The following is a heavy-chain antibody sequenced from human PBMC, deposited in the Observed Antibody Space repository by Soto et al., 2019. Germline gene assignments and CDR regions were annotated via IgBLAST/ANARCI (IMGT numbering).Heavy chain of an antibody. J-gene: IGHJ4*02. CDR2: ISYDGSNK. CDR3: ARDPAWTAKGYFDY. V-gene: IGHV3-30-3*01. Sequence: QVQLVESGGGVVQPGRSLRLSCAASGFTFSSYAMHWVRQAPGKGLVWVAVISYDGSNKYYADSVKGRFTISRDNSKNTLYLQMNSLRAEDTAVYYCARDPAWTAKGYFDYWGQGTLVTVSS. D-gene: IGHD5-12*01. CDR1: GFTFSSYA.